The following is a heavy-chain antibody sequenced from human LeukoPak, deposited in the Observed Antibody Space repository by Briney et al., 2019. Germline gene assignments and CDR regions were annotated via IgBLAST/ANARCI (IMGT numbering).Heavy chain of an antibody. CDR1: GGSISSYY. D-gene: IGHD2-21*02. J-gene: IGHJ3*02. CDR3: AKDLLAYCGGDCYIDDAFDI. Sequence: SETLSLTCTVSGGSISSYYWSWIRQPPGKGLEWIGYIYYSGSTNYNPSLKSRVTISVDTSKNQFSLKLSSVTAADTAVYYCAKDLLAYCGGDCYIDDAFDIWGQGTMVTVSS. V-gene: IGHV4-59*12. CDR2: IYYSGST.